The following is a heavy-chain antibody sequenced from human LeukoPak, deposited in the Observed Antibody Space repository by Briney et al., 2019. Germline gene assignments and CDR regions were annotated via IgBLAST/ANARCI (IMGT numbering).Heavy chain of an antibody. V-gene: IGHV3-23*01. D-gene: IGHD3-10*01. CDR3: AKRGVVIRVFLVGFHKEAYYFDS. Sequence: GRSLRLARAVSATTLRNYGMSWVRQAPEKGLEWVAGLSGSGGGTNYADSVQGRFTISRDNPKNTLYLQMTSLRAEDTAVYFCAKRGVVIRVFLVGFHKEAYYFDSWGQGALVTVSS. J-gene: IGHJ4*02. CDR1: ATTLRNYG. CDR2: LSGSGGGT.